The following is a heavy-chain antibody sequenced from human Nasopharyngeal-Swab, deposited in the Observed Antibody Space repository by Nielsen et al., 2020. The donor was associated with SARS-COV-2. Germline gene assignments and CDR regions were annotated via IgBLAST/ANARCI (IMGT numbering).Heavy chain of an antibody. Sequence: SETLSLTCAVSGGSISSGGYYWSWIRQHPGKGLEWIGYIYYSGSTYYNPSLKSRVTISVDTSKNQFSLKLSSVTAADTAVYYCARAGDFWSGWSANYYMDVWGKGTTVTVSS. D-gene: IGHD3-3*01. J-gene: IGHJ6*03. CDR1: GGSISSGGYY. CDR2: IYYSGST. V-gene: IGHV4-31*02. CDR3: ARAGDFWSGWSANYYMDV.